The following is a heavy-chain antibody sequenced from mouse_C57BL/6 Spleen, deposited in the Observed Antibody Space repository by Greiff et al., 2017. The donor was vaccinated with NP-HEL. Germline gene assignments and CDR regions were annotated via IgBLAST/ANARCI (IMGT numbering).Heavy chain of an antibody. Sequence: VQLQQSGAELVRPGASVKLSCTASGFNIKDDYMHWVKQRPEQGLEWIGWIDPENGDTEYASKFQGKATITADTSSNTAYLQLSSLASEDTAVYYCTTDARRGYAMDYWGQGTSVTVAS. J-gene: IGHJ4*01. CDR1: GFNIKDDY. CDR2: IDPENGDT. CDR3: TTDARRGYAMDY. V-gene: IGHV14-4*01.